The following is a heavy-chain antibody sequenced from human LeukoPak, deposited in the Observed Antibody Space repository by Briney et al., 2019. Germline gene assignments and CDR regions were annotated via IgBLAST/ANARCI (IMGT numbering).Heavy chain of an antibody. D-gene: IGHD3-10*01. CDR3: ASSGCLLWFGEPANDAFDI. Sequence: SETLSLTCTVSGCSISSYYWSWIRQPAGKGLEWIGGISTSGSTKNNPSLKSRVLMSVDTSKNQISLKLSSVTVADTAVYDCASSGCLLWFGEPANDAFDIWGQGTMVTVSS. CDR2: ISTSGST. V-gene: IGHV4-4*07. J-gene: IGHJ3*02. CDR1: GCSISSYY.